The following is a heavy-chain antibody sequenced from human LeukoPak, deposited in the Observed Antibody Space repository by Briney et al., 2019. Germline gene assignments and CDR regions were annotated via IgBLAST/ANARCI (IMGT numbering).Heavy chain of an antibody. CDR2: ISYDGSNK. CDR1: GFTFSTYA. D-gene: IGHD5-18*01. J-gene: IGHJ6*02. Sequence: PGRSLRLSCAASGFTFSTYAMHWVRQAPGKGLEWVAVISYDGSNKYYADSVKGRFTISRDNSKNTLFVQMNSLRGEDTAVYYCTRDGSGYIYGYRHYYYGMDVWGQGTTVTVSS. V-gene: IGHV3-30-3*01. CDR3: TRDGSGYIYGYRHYYYGMDV.